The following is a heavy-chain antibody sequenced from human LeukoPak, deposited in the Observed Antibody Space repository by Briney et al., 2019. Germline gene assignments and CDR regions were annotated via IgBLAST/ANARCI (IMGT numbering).Heavy chain of an antibody. D-gene: IGHD3-22*01. CDR2: IYHSGST. J-gene: IGHJ3*02. Sequence: PSETLSLTCTVSGYSISSGYYWGWIRQPPGKGLEWIGSIYHSGSTYYNPSLKSRVTISVDTSKNQFSLKLSSVTAADTAVYYCAREGPHYYDSSGPAQYDAFDIWGQGTMVTVSS. CDR1: GYSISSGYY. CDR3: AREGPHYYDSSGPAQYDAFDI. V-gene: IGHV4-38-2*02.